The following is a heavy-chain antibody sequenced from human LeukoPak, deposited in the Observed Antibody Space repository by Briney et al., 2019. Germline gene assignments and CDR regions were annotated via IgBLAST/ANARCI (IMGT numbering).Heavy chain of an antibody. CDR1: GGSISSYY. V-gene: IGHV4-59*01. Sequence: SETLSLTCNVSGGSISSYYWSWIRQPPGKGLEWIGYIYYSGSTNYNPSLKSRVTISVDTSKNQFSLKLSSVTAADTAVYYCARGGDFDWFPFDYWGQGTLVTVSS. J-gene: IGHJ4*02. CDR3: ARGGDFDWFPFDY. CDR2: IYYSGST. D-gene: IGHD3-9*01.